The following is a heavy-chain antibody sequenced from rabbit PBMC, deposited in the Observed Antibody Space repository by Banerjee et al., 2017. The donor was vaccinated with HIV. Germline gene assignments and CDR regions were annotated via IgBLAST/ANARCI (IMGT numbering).Heavy chain of an antibody. V-gene: IGHV1S45*01. CDR1: GFSFSSNYW. CDR3: ARDGYAGYGPLYYFNL. Sequence: QPQLEESGGDLVKPEGSLTLTCTASGFSFSSNYWICWVRQAPGKGLEWIACIYAGSSGSTYYANWAKGRFTISKTSSTTVTLQMTSLTAADTATYFCARDGYAGYGPLYYFNLWGPGTLVTVS. D-gene: IGHD7-1*01. J-gene: IGHJ4*01. CDR2: IYAGSSGST.